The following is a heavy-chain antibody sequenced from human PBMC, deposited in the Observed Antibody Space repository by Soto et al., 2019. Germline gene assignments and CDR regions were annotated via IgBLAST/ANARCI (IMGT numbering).Heavy chain of an antibody. V-gene: IGHV3-30*18. CDR1: GFTFSHYA. Sequence: QVQLVESGGGVVQPGRSLRLSCAASGFTFSHYAMHWVRQAPGKGLEWVALMSYDGSNEYYADSVKGRFTISRDNSKNTLYLQMNSLRAEDKAVYSCAKDGSHNFDYWGQGTLVTVSS. D-gene: IGHD1-26*01. CDR2: MSYDGSNE. J-gene: IGHJ4*02. CDR3: AKDGSHNFDY.